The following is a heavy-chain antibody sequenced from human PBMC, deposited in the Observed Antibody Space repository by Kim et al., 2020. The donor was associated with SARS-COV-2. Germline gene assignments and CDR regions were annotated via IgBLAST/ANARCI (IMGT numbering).Heavy chain of an antibody. Sequence: ASVKVSCKASGYTFTSYYMHWVRQAPGQGLEWMGIINPSGGSTSYAQKFQGRVTMTRDTSTSTVYMELSSLRSEDTAVYYCARAPPYDYVWGSYSVEAFDIWGQGTMVTVSS. CDR3: ARAPPYDYVWGSYSVEAFDI. CDR2: INPSGGST. D-gene: IGHD3-16*01. V-gene: IGHV1-46*01. CDR1: GYTFTSYY. J-gene: IGHJ3*02.